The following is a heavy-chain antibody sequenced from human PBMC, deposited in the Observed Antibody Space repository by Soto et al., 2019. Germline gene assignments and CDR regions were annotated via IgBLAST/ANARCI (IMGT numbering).Heavy chain of an antibody. J-gene: IGHJ3*02. CDR2: IKQDGSDK. CDR3: ARDKNVYDFFGADDAFDI. D-gene: IGHD3-3*01. V-gene: IGHV3-7*05. CDR1: GFTFRSYW. Sequence: EVQLVESGGGLVQPGGSLRLSCAASGFTFRSYWMSWVRQAPGKGLEWVASIKQDGSDKYYVESVKGRFTISRDNAENSVDLAMNTLRAEDTAVYYCARDKNVYDFFGADDAFDIWGQGTMVTVSS.